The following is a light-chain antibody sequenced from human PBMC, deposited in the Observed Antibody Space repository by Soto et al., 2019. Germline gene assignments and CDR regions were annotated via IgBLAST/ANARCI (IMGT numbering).Light chain of an antibody. J-gene: IGLJ3*02. CDR1: SSDVGGYNY. CDR2: DVS. Sequence: QSALTQPASVTGSPGQSITISCTGSSSDVGGYNYVSWYQHHPGKAPKLMIYDVSNRPSGVSNRFSGSKSGNTASLTISGLQADDEADYYCSSYTITNTLVFGGGTKLTVL. V-gene: IGLV2-14*01. CDR3: SSYTITNTLV.